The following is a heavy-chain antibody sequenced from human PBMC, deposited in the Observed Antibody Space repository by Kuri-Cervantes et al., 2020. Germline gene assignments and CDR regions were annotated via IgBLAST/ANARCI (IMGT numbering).Heavy chain of an antibody. CDR1: GFTFSSYA. D-gene: IGHD5-12*01. CDR3: AKAGYSGYDYLPRWFDP. Sequence: AGSLSLSCAASGFTFSSYAMSWVRQAPGKGLEWVSAISGSGGTTYYADSVKGRFTISSDNSKNTLYLQMNSLRAEDTAVYYCAKAGYSGYDYLPRWFDPWGQGTLVTVSS. J-gene: IGHJ5*02. CDR2: ISGSGGTT. V-gene: IGHV3-23*01.